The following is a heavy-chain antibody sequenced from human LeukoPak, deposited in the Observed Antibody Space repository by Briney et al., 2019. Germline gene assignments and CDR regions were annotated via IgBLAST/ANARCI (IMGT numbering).Heavy chain of an antibody. Sequence: GGSLRLSCAASGFSFSSYSMNWVRQAPGKGLEWVSSISSSSSYIYYADSVKGRFTISRDNAKNSLYLQMNSLRAEDTAVYYCARVLLWFGEFNQGFDYWGQGTLVTVSS. CDR2: ISSSSSYI. D-gene: IGHD3-10*01. J-gene: IGHJ4*02. CDR3: ARVLLWFGEFNQGFDY. CDR1: GFSFSSYS. V-gene: IGHV3-21*01.